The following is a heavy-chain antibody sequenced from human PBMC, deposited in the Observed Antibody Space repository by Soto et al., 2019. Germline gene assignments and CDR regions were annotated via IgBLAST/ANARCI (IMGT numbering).Heavy chain of an antibody. J-gene: IGHJ4*02. V-gene: IGHV4-39*01. CDR1: GGSISSSSYY. CDR2: IYYSGST. D-gene: IGHD3-10*01. CDR3: ASLYGSGSYSFDY. Sequence: SETLSLTCTVSGGSISSSSYYWGWIRQPPGKGLEWIGSIYYSGSTYYNPSPKSRVTISVDTSKNQFSLKLSPVTAADTAVYYCASLYGSGSYSFDYWGQGTLVTVSS.